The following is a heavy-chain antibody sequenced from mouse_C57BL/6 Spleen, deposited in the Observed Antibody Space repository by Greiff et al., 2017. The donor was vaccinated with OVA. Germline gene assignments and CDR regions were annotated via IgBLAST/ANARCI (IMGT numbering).Heavy chain of an antibody. J-gene: IGHJ2*01. CDR1: GYTFTSYW. CDR3: ARADGYYDFDY. V-gene: IGHV1-50*01. CDR2: IDPSDSYT. Sequence: QVQLQQPGAELVKPGASVKLSCKASGYTFTSYWMQWVKQRPGQGLEWIGEIDPSDSYTNYNQKFKGKATLTVDTSTSTAYMQLSSLTSEDSAVYYCARADGYYDFDYWGQGTTLTVSS. D-gene: IGHD2-3*01.